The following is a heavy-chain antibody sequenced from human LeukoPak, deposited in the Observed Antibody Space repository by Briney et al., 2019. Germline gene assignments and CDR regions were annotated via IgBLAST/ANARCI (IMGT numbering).Heavy chain of an antibody. Sequence: GESLKISCKGSEYSFTSYWIGWVRQMPGKGLEWMGIIYPGDSDTRYSPSFQGQVTISADKSISTAYLQWSSLKASDTAMYYCARQIAYCGGDCSAFDYWGQGTLVTVSS. CDR2: IYPGDSDT. V-gene: IGHV5-51*01. CDR1: EYSFTSYW. J-gene: IGHJ4*02. D-gene: IGHD2-21*02. CDR3: ARQIAYCGGDCSAFDY.